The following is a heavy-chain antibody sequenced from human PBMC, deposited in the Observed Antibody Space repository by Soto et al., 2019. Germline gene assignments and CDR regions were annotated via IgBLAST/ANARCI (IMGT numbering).Heavy chain of an antibody. V-gene: IGHV3-11*01. J-gene: IGHJ6*02. CDR1: GFPLRDYY. CDR2: ISSSGSTI. D-gene: IGHD5-12*01. CDR3: ARDAIVATIGAGGNYYYGMDV. Sequence: PGGSLRLSWAASGFPLRDYYVSWLRTTPGKGLEWVSYISSSGSTIYYADSVKGRFTISRDNAKNSLYLQMNSLRAEDTAVYYCARDAIVATIGAGGNYYYGMDVWGQGTTVTVSS.